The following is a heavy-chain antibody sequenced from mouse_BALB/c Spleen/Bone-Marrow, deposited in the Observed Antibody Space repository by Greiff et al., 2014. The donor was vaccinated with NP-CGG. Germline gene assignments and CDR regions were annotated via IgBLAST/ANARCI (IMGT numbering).Heavy chain of an antibody. CDR1: GYSFTGYT. V-gene: IGHV1-18*01. CDR2: INPYNGGT. J-gene: IGHJ3*01. Sequence: VQLKQSGPELVKPGASMKISCKASGYSFTGYTMNWVKQSHGKNLEWIGLINPYNGGTSYNQKLKGKATLTVDKSSSTAYMELLSLTSEDSAVYYCARDYYGSSYGFAYWGQGTLVTVSA. CDR3: ARDYYGSSYGFAY. D-gene: IGHD1-1*01.